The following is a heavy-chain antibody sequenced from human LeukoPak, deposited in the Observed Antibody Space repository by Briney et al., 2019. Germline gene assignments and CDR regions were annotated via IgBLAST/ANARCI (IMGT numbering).Heavy chain of an antibody. V-gene: IGHV3-21*01. CDR1: GFTFSSYS. D-gene: IGHD2-15*01. J-gene: IGHJ4*02. CDR3: AREKYCSGGSCYSTFDY. Sequence: AGGSLRLSCAASGFTFSSYSMNWVRQAPGKGLEWVSSISSSSSYIYYADSVKGRFTISRGNAKNSLYLQMNSLRAEDTAVYYCAREKYCSGGSCYSTFDYWGQGTLVTVSS. CDR2: ISSSSSYI.